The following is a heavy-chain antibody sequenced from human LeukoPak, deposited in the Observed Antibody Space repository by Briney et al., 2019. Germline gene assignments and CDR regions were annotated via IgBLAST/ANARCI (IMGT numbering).Heavy chain of an antibody. D-gene: IGHD6-19*01. V-gene: IGHV3-48*01. CDR2: ISSSSSTI. CDR1: GFTFSSYS. J-gene: IGHJ4*02. Sequence: GGSLRLSCAASGFTFSSYSMNWVRQAPGKGLEWVSYISSSSSTIYYADSVKGRFTISRDNAKNSLYLQMNSLRAEDTAVYYCARPHDSSGWYGRWAIDYWGQGTLVTVSS. CDR3: ARPHDSSGWYGRWAIDY.